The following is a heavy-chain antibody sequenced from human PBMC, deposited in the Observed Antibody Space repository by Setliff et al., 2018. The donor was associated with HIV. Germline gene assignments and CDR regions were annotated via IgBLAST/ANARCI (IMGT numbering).Heavy chain of an antibody. CDR1: GYNFKEHH. CDR2: INPNTGNT. J-gene: IGHJ4*01. V-gene: IGHV1-2*06. Sequence: GASVKVSCKTSGYNFKEHHVHWVRQAPGQGLEWMGQINPNTGNTKFTQKFQDRVTVTRDTSINTVYMDLVRLRYDDTAIYYCARGFFSGTYHYFDFWGQGSLVTVSS. D-gene: IGHD1-26*01. CDR3: ARGFFSGTYHYFDF.